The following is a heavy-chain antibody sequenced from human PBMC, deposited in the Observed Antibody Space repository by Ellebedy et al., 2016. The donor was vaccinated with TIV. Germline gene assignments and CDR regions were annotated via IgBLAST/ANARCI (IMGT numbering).Heavy chain of an antibody. CDR2: IYHSGDT. Sequence: SETLSLXXTVSGCSISTTYYWVWIRQPPGEGLEWIGSIYHSGDTYYNPSLRSRVTISVDTSKNQFSLKLSSVTAADTAVYYCARLDEEQLDRDYYYYMDVWGRGTTVTVSS. J-gene: IGHJ6*03. D-gene: IGHD6-6*01. CDR3: ARLDEEQLDRDYYYYMDV. CDR1: GCSISTTYY. V-gene: IGHV4-38-2*02.